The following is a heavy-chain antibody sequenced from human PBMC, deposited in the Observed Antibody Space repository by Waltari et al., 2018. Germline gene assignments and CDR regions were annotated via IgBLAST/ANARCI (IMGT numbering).Heavy chain of an antibody. D-gene: IGHD3-10*01. V-gene: IGHV3-74*01. CDR2: INTDGSST. Sequence: EVQLVESGGGLVQPGGSLRLSCAASGFTFSSYWMHWVRQVPGKGLVLVSRINTDGSSTSYADSVKGRFTISRDNAKNTLYLQMNSLRAEDTAVYYCARDPYGYYGSGSYFDYWGQGTLVTVSS. CDR3: ARDPYGYYGSGSYFDY. CDR1: GFTFSSYW. J-gene: IGHJ4*02.